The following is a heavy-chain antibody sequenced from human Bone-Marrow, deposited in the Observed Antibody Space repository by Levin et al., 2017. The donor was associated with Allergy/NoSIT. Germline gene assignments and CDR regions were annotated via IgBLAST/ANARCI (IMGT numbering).Heavy chain of an antibody. V-gene: IGHV2-5*02. J-gene: IGHJ4*02. CDR1: GFSLSTSGVG. CDR2: IYWDDDK. Sequence: SGPTLVKPTQALALTCTFSGFSLSTSGVGVGWIRQPPGKALECLALIYWDDDKRYSPSLKSRLTVTKDTSKNQVVLTMTNMDPVDTATYYCAHRRGGYNWNDADFDYWGQGTPVTVSS. CDR3: AHRRGGYNWNDADFDY. D-gene: IGHD1-1*01.